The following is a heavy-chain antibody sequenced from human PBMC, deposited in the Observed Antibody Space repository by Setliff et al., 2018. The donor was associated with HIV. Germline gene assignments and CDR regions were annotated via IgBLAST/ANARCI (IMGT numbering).Heavy chain of an antibody. Sequence: GESLKISCQGLGDTFITYWIGWVRQMPGKGLEWMGIIYPGDSDTRYSPPFQGQVTMSVDKSITTAYLHWNSLKASDSAMYYCGRLRISGTTTGAFDIWGQGTMVTVSS. CDR3: GRLRISGTTTGAFDI. J-gene: IGHJ3*02. CDR2: IYPGDSDT. V-gene: IGHV5-51*01. D-gene: IGHD1-7*01. CDR1: GDTFITYW.